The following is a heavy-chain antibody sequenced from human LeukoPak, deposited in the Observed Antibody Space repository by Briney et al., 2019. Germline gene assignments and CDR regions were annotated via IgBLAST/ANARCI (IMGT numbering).Heavy chain of an antibody. V-gene: IGHV3-23*01. CDR1: GFTFSSYG. Sequence: GGTLRLSCAASGFTFSSYGMSWVRQAPGKGLDWVSTISASGGSTYYADSVKGRFTISRDNSKNTLYLQMNSLRVDDTAVYYCAKIGWDDAFDIWGQGTMVTVSS. CDR3: AKIGWDDAFDI. D-gene: IGHD6-19*01. CDR2: ISASGGST. J-gene: IGHJ3*02.